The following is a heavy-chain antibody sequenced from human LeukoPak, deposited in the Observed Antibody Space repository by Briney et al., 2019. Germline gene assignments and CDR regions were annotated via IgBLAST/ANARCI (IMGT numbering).Heavy chain of an antibody. D-gene: IGHD2-15*01. J-gene: IGHJ4*02. CDR2: INPNSGGT. CDR1: GYTFTGYY. V-gene: IGHV1-2*02. CDR3: ARAGGGSFRFDY. Sequence: APVKVSCKASGYTFTGYYMHWVRQAPGQGLEWMGWINPNSGGTNYAQKFQGRVTMTGDTSISTAYMELSRLRSDDTAVYYCARAGGGSFRFDYWGQGTLVTVSS.